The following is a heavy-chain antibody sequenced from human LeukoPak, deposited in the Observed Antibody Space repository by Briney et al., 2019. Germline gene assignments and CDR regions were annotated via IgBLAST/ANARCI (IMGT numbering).Heavy chain of an antibody. CDR1: GFMFSSYA. V-gene: IGHV3-23*01. Sequence: PGGSLRLSCAASGFMFSSYAMSWVRQAPGKGLEWVSAISGSGGSTYYADSVKGRFTISRDNTKNSLHLQMNSLRAEDTALYLCAGGDRNGWYFYYWGQGTLVTVSS. CDR2: ISGSGGST. J-gene: IGHJ4*02. CDR3: AGGDRNGWYFYY. D-gene: IGHD6-19*01.